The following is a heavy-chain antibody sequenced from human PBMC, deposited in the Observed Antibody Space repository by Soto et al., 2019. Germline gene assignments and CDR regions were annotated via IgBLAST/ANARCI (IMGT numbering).Heavy chain of an antibody. CDR3: ARYRREAVAGYTLDD. CDR2: VYNSGST. J-gene: IGHJ4*02. V-gene: IGHV4-59*01. D-gene: IGHD6-13*01. Sequence: SETLSLTCTVSGGSISSNYWTWIRQPPGKGLEWIGYVYNSGSTNYNPSLKSRVTISEDTSKSQFSLKVNSMTAADTAVYYCARYRREAVAGYTLDDWGQGILVTVSS. CDR1: GGSISSNY.